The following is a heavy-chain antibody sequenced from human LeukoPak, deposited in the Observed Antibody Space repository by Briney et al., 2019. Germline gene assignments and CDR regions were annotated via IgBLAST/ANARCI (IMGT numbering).Heavy chain of an antibody. CDR1: RFTFDDYG. CDR3: AKDQGAGSTTWVFYYAMDV. D-gene: IGHD6-19*01. J-gene: IGHJ6*02. CDR2: INWNGGST. Sequence: GGSLRLSCAASRFTFDDYGMSWVRQAPGKGLEWVSGINWNGGSTGYADSVKGRFTISRDNSKNTLYLQMNSLRAEDTAVYYCAKDQGAGSTTWVFYYAMDVWGQGTTVTVSS. V-gene: IGHV3-20*04.